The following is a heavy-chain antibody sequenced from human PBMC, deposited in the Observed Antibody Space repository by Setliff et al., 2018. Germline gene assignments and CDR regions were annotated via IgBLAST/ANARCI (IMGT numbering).Heavy chain of an antibody. Sequence: KPSETLSLTCTVSGGSISSSSYYWGWIRQPPGKGLEWIGSIYYSGSTYYNPSLKSRVTISVDTSKNQFSLKLSSVTAADTAVYYCARRETYYNFWSDGPCKVGALDIWGQGTMVTVSS. CDR2: IYYSGST. CDR1: GGSISSSSYY. D-gene: IGHD3-3*01. V-gene: IGHV4-39*07. CDR3: ARRETYYNFWSDGPCKVGALDI. J-gene: IGHJ3*02.